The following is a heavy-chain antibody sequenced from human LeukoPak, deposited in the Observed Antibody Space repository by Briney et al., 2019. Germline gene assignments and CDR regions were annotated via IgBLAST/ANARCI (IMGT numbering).Heavy chain of an antibody. Sequence: PGGSLRLSCAASGFTFSSYAMSWVRQAPGKGLEWVSAISGSGGSTYYADSVKGRFTISRDNFKNTLYLQMNSLRAEDTAVYYCAKGLDIVVPYYAMDVWGQGTTVTVSS. V-gene: IGHV3-23*01. J-gene: IGHJ6*02. D-gene: IGHD2-2*01. CDR2: ISGSGGST. CDR1: GFTFSSYA. CDR3: AKGLDIVVPYYAMDV.